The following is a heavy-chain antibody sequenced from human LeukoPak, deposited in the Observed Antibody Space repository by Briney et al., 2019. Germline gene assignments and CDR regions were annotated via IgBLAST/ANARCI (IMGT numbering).Heavy chain of an antibody. CDR1: GFTFSNYW. J-gene: IGHJ6*03. Sequence: PGGSLRLSCAASGFTFSNYWMSWVRQAPGKGLEWVANIKQDGSEKYYVDSVKGRFTISRDDAKNSLYLQMNSLRAEDTAVYYCARGHLMGTYDFWSGYYYYMDVWGKETTVTVSS. CDR2: IKQDGSEK. V-gene: IGHV3-7*01. D-gene: IGHD3-3*01. CDR3: ARGHLMGTYDFWSGYYYYMDV.